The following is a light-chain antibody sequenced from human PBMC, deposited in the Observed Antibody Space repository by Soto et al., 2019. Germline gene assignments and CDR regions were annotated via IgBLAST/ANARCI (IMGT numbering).Light chain of an antibody. CDR3: SSYTSSNYV. Sequence: QSALTQPASVSGSPGQSITISCTGTSSDVGGYNYVSWYQQHPGKAPKLMIYDVSNRPSGVSNRFSGSKSGNTASLTISGLQAEDEADYYGSSYTSSNYVFGTGTKLTVL. V-gene: IGLV2-14*01. CDR2: DVS. CDR1: SSDVGGYNY. J-gene: IGLJ1*01.